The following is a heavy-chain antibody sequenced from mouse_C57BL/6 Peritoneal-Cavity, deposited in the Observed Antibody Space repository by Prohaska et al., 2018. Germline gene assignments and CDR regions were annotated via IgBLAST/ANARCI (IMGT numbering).Heavy chain of an antibody. D-gene: IGHD1-1*01. CDR2: INPNYGTT. Sequence: QSNGKSLEWIGVINPNYGTTSYNQKFKGKATLTVDQSSSTAYMQFNSLTSEDSAVYYCAREYYGSSFYYYAMDYWGQGTSVTVSS. V-gene: IGHV1-39*01. J-gene: IGHJ4*01. CDR3: AREYYGSSFYYYAMDY.